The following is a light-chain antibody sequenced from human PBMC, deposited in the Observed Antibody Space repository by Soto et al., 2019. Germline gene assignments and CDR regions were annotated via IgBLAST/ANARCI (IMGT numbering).Light chain of an antibody. V-gene: IGKV3-15*01. CDR1: QSISDT. CDR2: GAS. Sequence: EIVMTQSPATLSVSPGERATLSSRASQSISDTLAWYQQKPGQAPRLLIYGASTRDPGFPARFSGSGSGTDFTLTISRLQSEDFAVYYCQQYNNWPWTFGQGTKVDIK. CDR3: QQYNNWPWT. J-gene: IGKJ1*01.